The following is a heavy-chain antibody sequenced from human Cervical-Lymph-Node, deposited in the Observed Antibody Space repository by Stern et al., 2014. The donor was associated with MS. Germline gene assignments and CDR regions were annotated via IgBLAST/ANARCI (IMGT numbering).Heavy chain of an antibody. D-gene: IGHD6-13*01. CDR3: ARGQQRLS. CDR1: GFTVSTNY. J-gene: IGHJ1*01. CDR2: IFSGGSK. Sequence: VQLVESGGGLIQPGGSLRLSCAASGFTVSTNYMSWVRQAPGKGLEWISVIFSGGSKYYEESVKGRFTISRDNSRNTMFLQMNSLRRDDTAVYYCARGQQRLSWGQGTLVTVSS. V-gene: IGHV3-53*01.